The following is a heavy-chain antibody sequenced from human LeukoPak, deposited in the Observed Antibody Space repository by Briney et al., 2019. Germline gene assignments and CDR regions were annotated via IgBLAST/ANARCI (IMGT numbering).Heavy chain of an antibody. Sequence: ASVKVSCKVSGYSFINYYMHWVRQAPGQRLEWMGKIKPSGGSTGYAQKFQGRVTVTRDAPTSTVYMELSRLRSEDTAVYYCAREGEAARPGLNDAFDIWGQGTMVTVSS. CDR3: AREGEAARPGLNDAFDI. V-gene: IGHV1-46*01. D-gene: IGHD6-6*01. CDR1: GYSFINYY. J-gene: IGHJ3*02. CDR2: IKPSGGST.